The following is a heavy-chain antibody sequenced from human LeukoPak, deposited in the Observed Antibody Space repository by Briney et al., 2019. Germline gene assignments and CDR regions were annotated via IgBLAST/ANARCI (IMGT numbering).Heavy chain of an antibody. Sequence: GGTLRLSCAASGFNFTTSGMSWVRQAPVKGLECVAFIRNEGSNKYYPDSVRGRFTVSRDNSKNTLYLQMNSLRAEDTAVYFCAKVRSSRYYYYYMDVWGKGTTVTVSS. CDR3: AKVRSSRYYYYYMDV. CDR2: IRNEGSNK. V-gene: IGHV3-30*02. CDR1: GFNFTTSG. D-gene: IGHD2-2*01. J-gene: IGHJ6*03.